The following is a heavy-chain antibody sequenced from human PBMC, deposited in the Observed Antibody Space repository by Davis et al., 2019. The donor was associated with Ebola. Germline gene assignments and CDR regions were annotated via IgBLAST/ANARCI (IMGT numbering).Heavy chain of an antibody. Sequence: GGSLRLSCAASGFTFDDYAMHWVRQGPGKGLEWVSGISWNSGNIAYANSVKGRFTISRDNSKNSLYLQMNSLRAEDTAVYYCARAPAYDFWSGYYLENYYFDYWGQGTLVTVSS. CDR1: GFTFDDYA. J-gene: IGHJ4*02. CDR2: ISWNSGNI. V-gene: IGHV3-9*01. D-gene: IGHD3-3*01. CDR3: ARAPAYDFWSGYYLENYYFDY.